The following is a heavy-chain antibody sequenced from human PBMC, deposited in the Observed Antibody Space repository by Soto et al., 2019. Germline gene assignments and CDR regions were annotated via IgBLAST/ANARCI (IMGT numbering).Heavy chain of an antibody. CDR1: GYTFTSYA. V-gene: IGHV1-3*01. J-gene: IGHJ6*02. CDR2: INAGNGNT. CDR3: ARDKVTTFYYYYGMDV. Sequence: GASVKVSCKASGYTFTSYAMHWVRQAPGQRLEWMGWINAGNGNTKYSQKFQGRVTITRDTSASTAYMELSSLRSEDTAVYYCARDKVTTFYYYYGMDVWGQGTTVTVSS. D-gene: IGHD4-17*01.